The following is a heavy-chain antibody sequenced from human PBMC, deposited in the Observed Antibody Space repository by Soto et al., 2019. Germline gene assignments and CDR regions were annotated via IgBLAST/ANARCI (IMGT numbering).Heavy chain of an antibody. V-gene: IGHV1-18*01. J-gene: IGHJ6*02. CDR2: ISGYNGDT. CDR3: AKYGKPTYTYYRMDV. Sequence: QGQLVQSGGEAKKPGASVKVSCKASGYTFTRYGISWVRQAPGQGLEWMGWISGYNGDTNYAQKFQGRVTMTIDTSMCTSYMELRSLTSDDTAVYHYAKYGKPTYTYYRMDVWGQGTTGTVSS. CDR1: GYTFTRYG. D-gene: IGHD3-10*01.